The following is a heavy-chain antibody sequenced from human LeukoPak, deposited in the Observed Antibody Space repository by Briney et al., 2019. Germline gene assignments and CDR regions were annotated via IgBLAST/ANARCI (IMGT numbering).Heavy chain of an antibody. Sequence: GGSLRLSCAASAFTFSSYAMSWVRQAPGKGLEWVSTISGRGGSTYYADSVKGRFTISRDNSKNTLYLQTNSLRAEDTAVYYCAKDYYDSSDYPLHFDYWGQGTLVTVSS. J-gene: IGHJ4*02. CDR3: AKDYYDSSDYPLHFDY. D-gene: IGHD3-22*01. CDR2: ISGRGGST. V-gene: IGHV3-23*01. CDR1: AFTFSSYA.